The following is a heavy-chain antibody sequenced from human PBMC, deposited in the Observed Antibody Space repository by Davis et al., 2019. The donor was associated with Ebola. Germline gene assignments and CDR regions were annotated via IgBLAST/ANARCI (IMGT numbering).Heavy chain of an antibody. CDR1: GYTFTSYY. J-gene: IGHJ4*02. CDR3: EREIHDSSGYYTDY. Sequence: SVKVSCTASGYTFTSYYMHWVRQAPGQGLEWMGGIIPIFGTANYAQKFQGRVTITADESTRPAYMELSRLRSDDTAVYYCEREIHDSSGYYTDYWGQGTLVTVSS. V-gene: IGHV1-69*13. D-gene: IGHD3-22*01. CDR2: IIPIFGTA.